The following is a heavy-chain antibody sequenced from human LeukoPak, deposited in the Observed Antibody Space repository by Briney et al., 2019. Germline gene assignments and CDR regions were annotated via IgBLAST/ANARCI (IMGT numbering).Heavy chain of an antibody. V-gene: IGHV3-33*06. CDR1: GFTFSSYG. D-gene: IGHD1-26*01. J-gene: IGHJ4*02. CDR3: AKYGPQDSGSSHFDY. Sequence: GGSLRLSCAASGFTFSSYGMHWVRQAPGKGLEWVALIWYDGSNKYYADSVKGRLTISRDNSKNTLYLQMNSLRAEDTAIYYCAKYGPQDSGSSHFDYWGQGALVTVSS. CDR2: IWYDGSNK.